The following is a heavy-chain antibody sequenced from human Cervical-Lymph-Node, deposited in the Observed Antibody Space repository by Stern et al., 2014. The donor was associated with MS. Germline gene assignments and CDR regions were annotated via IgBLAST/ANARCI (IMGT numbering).Heavy chain of an antibody. CDR2: YDPQHGET. CDR1: GYTLTEMS. Sequence: VQLVQSGAEVKKPGASVKVSCKVSGYTLTEMSMHWVRQAPGKWLEWMGGYDPQHGETVYAQKIQGRVTMAEDRSTDTAYMELTSLRSDDTAVYYCATHRGRVTYYYGLDVWGQGTTVTVSS. V-gene: IGHV1-24*01. CDR3: ATHRGRVTYYYGLDV. J-gene: IGHJ6*02. D-gene: IGHD2-21*02.